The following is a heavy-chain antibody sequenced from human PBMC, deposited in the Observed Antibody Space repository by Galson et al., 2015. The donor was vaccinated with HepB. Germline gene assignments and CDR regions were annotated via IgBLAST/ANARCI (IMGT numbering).Heavy chain of an antibody. Sequence: SVKVSCKASRGTFSSYAISWVRQAPGQGLEWMGGIIPIFGTAKYAQKFQGRVTITADKSTNTAYMELSSLRPEDTAVYYCARDKEDGDYADYWGQGTLVTVSS. D-gene: IGHD4-17*01. CDR3: ARDKEDGDYADY. J-gene: IGHJ4*02. V-gene: IGHV1-69*06. CDR1: RGTFSSYA. CDR2: IIPIFGTA.